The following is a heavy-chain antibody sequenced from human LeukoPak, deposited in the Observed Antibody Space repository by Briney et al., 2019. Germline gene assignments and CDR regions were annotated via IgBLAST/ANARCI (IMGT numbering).Heavy chain of an antibody. D-gene: IGHD2-15*01. J-gene: IGHJ4*02. CDR1: GFTFSSYA. CDR3: AKDPIYQPLLPFDY. CDR2: ISGSGGST. V-gene: IGHV3-23*01. Sequence: TGGSLRLPCAASGFTFSSYAMSWVRQAPGKGLEWVSAISGSGGSTYYADSVKGRFTISRDNSKNTLYLQMNSLRAEDTAVYYCAKDPIYQPLLPFDYWGQGTLVTVSS.